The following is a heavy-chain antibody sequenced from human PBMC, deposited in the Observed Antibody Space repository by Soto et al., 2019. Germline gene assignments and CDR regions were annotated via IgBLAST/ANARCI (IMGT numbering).Heavy chain of an antibody. D-gene: IGHD6-19*01. J-gene: IGHJ4*02. Sequence: RGESLKISCNGSGYSFTSYWIGWVRQMPGKGLEWMGIIYPGDSDTRYSPSFQGQVTISADKSISTAYLQWSSLKASDTAMYYCARYRVAVDGTYFYYCGQGTMVTVSA. CDR2: IYPGDSDT. CDR3: ARYRVAVDGTYFYY. CDR1: GYSFTSYW. V-gene: IGHV5-51*01.